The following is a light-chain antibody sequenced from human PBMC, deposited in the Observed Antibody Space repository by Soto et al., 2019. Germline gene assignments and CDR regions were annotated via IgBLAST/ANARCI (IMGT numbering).Light chain of an antibody. CDR2: GAS. V-gene: IGKV3-20*01. CDR1: QSVSSSY. CDR3: QQYGSSPLS. J-gene: IGKJ4*01. Sequence: EIVLTQSPGTLSLSPGERASLSCRATQSVSSSYLAWYQQKPGQAPRLLIYGASTRATGIPDRFSGSGSGTEFTLTISRLEPEDFAVYYCQQYGSSPLSFGGGTRMEIK.